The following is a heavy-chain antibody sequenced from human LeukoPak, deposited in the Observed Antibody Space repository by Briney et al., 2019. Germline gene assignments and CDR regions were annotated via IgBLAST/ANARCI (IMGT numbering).Heavy chain of an antibody. CDR1: GFTFSSFT. CDR3: ARDLYRIVVVPHYFDY. D-gene: IGHD3-22*01. J-gene: IGHJ4*02. CDR2: ISSSSSYI. V-gene: IGHV3-21*01. Sequence: GGTLRLSCAASGFTFSSFTMNWVRQAPGKGLEWVSSISSSSSYIYSADSVKGRFTISRDNARNSLYLRMNSLRGEDTAVYYCARDLYRIVVVPHYFDYWGQGTLVTVSS.